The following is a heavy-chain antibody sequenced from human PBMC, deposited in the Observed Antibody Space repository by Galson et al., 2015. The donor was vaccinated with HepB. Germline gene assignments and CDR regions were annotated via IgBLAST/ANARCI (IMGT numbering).Heavy chain of an antibody. J-gene: IGHJ4*02. D-gene: IGHD4/OR15-4a*01. CDR3: IAGGAAFDY. CDR2: IRSKASGETT. CDR1: GFTFGDSA. V-gene: IGHV3-49*04. Sequence: SLRLSCAASGFTFGDSAMNWVRQAPGKGLEWVGFIRSKASGETTEYAASVKGRFTISRDDSKSIAYLQMNSLKTEDTAVYYCIAGGAAFDYWGQGTLVTVSS.